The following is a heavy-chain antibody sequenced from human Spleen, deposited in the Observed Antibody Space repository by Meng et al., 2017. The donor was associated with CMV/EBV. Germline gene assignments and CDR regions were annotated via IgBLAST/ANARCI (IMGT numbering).Heavy chain of an antibody. CDR2: IYYSGST. J-gene: IGHJ4*02. CDR1: GGSISSYY. V-gene: IGHV4-59*06. CDR3: AREGTTVTSN. Sequence: VQLQGSGPGLVKPSETLSLTCTVSGGSISSYYWSWIRQPAGKGLEWIGYIYYSGSTYYNPSLKSRVTISVDTSKNQFSLKLSSVTAADTAVYYCAREGTTVTSNWGQGTLVTVSS. D-gene: IGHD4-17*01.